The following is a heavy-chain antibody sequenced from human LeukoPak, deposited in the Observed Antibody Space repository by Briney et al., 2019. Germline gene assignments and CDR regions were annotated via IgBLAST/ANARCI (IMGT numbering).Heavy chain of an antibody. CDR3: ARGGYSSSSYFYYYMDV. CDR2: ISSSSSNI. D-gene: IGHD6-6*01. V-gene: IGHV3-21*06. J-gene: IGHJ6*03. CDR1: GFTFSSYS. Sequence: GGSLRLSCAASGFTFSSYSMNWVRQAPGKGLEWVSYISSSSSNIYDADSMKGRFTLSRDNTKNSLYLQMNSLRDEDTAVYYCARGGYSSSSYFYYYMDVWGKGTTVTVSS.